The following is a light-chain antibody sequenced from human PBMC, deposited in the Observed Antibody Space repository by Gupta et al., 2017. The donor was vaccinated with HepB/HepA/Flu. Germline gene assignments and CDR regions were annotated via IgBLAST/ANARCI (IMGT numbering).Light chain of an antibody. J-gene: IGLJ2*01. CDR2: DVI. V-gene: IGLV2-14*03. CDR1: SSDIGAYNH. CDR3: SSLTTKNTLL. Sequence: SALTQPASVSGSLGPSITISCTGTSSDIGAYNHVSWYQQHPGKAPKLMIYDVINRPAGVPNRFSGSKSGNTASLTISGLQAEDEADYYCSSLTTKNTLLFGGGTKLTVL.